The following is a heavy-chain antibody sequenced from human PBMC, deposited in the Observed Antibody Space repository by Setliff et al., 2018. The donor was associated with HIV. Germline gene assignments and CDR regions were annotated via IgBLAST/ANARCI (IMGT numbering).Heavy chain of an antibody. V-gene: IGHV4-34*01. D-gene: IGHD3-22*01. J-gene: IGHJ4*01. Sequence: SETLSLTCAVYGGSFSGYYWSWIRQPPGKGLECIGEINHSGSTNHDPSLKSRVTISVDTSKKQFSLRLSSVTAADTAVYYCARGTPGGHSSGYYYFDYWGHGTLVTVSS. CDR2: INHSGST. CDR1: GGSFSGYY. CDR3: ARGTPGGHSSGYYYFDY.